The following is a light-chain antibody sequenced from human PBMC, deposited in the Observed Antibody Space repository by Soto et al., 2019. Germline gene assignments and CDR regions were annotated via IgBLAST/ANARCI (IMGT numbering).Light chain of an antibody. CDR2: EVS. CDR3: TSYTSSSTNDV. V-gene: IGLV2-14*01. J-gene: IGLJ1*01. Sequence: HSALTQPASVSGSPGQSITISCTGTSSDIGGYDYVSWYQQHPGKAPKLMIYEVSNRPSGVSNRFSGSKSGNTASLTISGLQAEDEADYYCTSYTSSSTNDVFGTGTKLTVL. CDR1: SSDIGGYDY.